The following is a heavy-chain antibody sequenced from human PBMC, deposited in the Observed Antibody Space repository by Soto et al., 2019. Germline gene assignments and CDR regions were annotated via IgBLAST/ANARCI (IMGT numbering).Heavy chain of an antibody. D-gene: IGHD7-27*01. V-gene: IGHV4-34*01. Sequence: QMQLQQWGAGLLKPSETLSLTYAVYGGSFSGYYWSWIRQPPGKGLEWMGEINHSRSTNYNPSLKARVTISVYPSQNPFSLKLSSVPAADTAVYCCARGWGRIFDYWGQGTLVSVSA. CDR2: INHSRST. CDR1: GGSFSGYY. J-gene: IGHJ4*02. CDR3: ARGWGRIFDY.